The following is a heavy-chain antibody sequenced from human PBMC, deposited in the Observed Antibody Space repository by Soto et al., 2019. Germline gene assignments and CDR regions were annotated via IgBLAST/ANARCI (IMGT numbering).Heavy chain of an antibody. V-gene: IGHV4-34*01. CDR1: GGSFSGYY. Sequence: QVQLQQWGAGLLKPSETLSLTCAVYGGSFSGYYWSWIRQPPGKGLEWIGEINHSGSTNYNPSLKSRVTISVDTSKNQFSLKLSSLTAADTAVYYCARSVVVVAAAPPNYYYYGMDVWGQGTTVTVSS. CDR2: INHSGST. CDR3: ARSVVVVAAAPPNYYYYGMDV. J-gene: IGHJ6*02. D-gene: IGHD2-15*01.